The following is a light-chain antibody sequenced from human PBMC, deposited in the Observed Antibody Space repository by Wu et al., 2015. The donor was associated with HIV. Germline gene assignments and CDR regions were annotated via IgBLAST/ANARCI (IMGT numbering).Light chain of an antibody. CDR1: QSISSY. V-gene: IGKV1-39*01. CDR3: QQSYSTPPRT. Sequence: DIQMTQSPSSLSASVGDRVTITCRASQSISSYLNWYQQKPGKAPKLLIYAASSLQRGVPSRFSGSGSGTDFTPTISSLQPEDFATYYCQQSYSTPPRTFGQGTKVEIK. CDR2: AAS. J-gene: IGKJ1*01.